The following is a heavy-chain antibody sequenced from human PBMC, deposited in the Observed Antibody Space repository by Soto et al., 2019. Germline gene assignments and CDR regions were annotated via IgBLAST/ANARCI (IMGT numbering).Heavy chain of an antibody. V-gene: IGHV3-30-3*01. CDR1: GFTFSSYA. CDR3: AGDRATVGHYYYYYGMDV. D-gene: IGHD4-17*01. CDR2: ISYDGSNK. J-gene: IGHJ6*02. Sequence: PGVALILSCGASGFTFSSYAMHWVRQAPGKGLAWVAVISYDGSNKYYADSVKGRFTISRDNSRNTMYLQMNSLRAEDTAVYYCAGDRATVGHYYYYYGMDVWGQGTTVTGSS.